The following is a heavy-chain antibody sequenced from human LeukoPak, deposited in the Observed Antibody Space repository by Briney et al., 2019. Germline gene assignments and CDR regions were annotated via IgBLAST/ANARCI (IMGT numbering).Heavy chain of an antibody. CDR2: ISYDGSNK. J-gene: IGHJ4*02. CDR3: ARVAPYDY. CDR1: GFTFSSYA. V-gene: IGHV3-30-3*01. Sequence: PGRSLRLSCAASGFTFSSYAMHWVRQAPGKGLEWVAVISYDGSNKYYADSVKGRITISRDNSKNTLYLQMNSLRAEDTAVYYCARVAPYDYWGQGTLVTVSS. D-gene: IGHD2-15*01.